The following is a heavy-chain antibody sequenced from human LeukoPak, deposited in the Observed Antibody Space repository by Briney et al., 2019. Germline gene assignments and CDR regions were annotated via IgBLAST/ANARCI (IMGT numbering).Heavy chain of an antibody. J-gene: IGHJ6*03. V-gene: IGHV1-2*02. Sequence: GASVKVSCKTSGYTFTGSGSYLYWVRQAPGQGLEWVGWIHPNSGNTRSAQHFQGRVTMTRDTSISTAYMELSSLRSDDTAVYYCARLVGVVITNTYYYYYYMDVWGKGTTVTISS. D-gene: IGHD3-22*01. CDR2: IHPNSGNT. CDR3: ARLVGVVITNTYYYYYYMDV. CDR1: GYTFTGSGSY.